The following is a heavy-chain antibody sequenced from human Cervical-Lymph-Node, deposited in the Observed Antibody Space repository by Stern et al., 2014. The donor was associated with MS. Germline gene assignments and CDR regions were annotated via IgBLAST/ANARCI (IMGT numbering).Heavy chain of an antibody. CDR3: AREQGHWFDP. V-gene: IGHV1-69*06. CDR1: GGTSSNLV. Sequence: QVQLVQSGAEVKKPASSVKVSCKASGGTSSNLVISWLRQAPGQGLEWVGGIIPVCDTANYAQKFQGRVTITADRSTSTVYLELIGLRSEDTAVYYCAREQGHWFDPWGQGTLVTVSS. CDR2: IIPVCDTA. J-gene: IGHJ5*02.